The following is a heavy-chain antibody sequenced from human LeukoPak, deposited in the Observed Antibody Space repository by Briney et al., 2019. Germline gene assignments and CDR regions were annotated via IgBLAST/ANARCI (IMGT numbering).Heavy chain of an antibody. D-gene: IGHD3-22*01. CDR3: AREVHDSRSVGWSLDL. CDR1: GFSFSSSD. CDR2: IGVGFDT. V-gene: IGHV3-13*01. J-gene: IGHJ2*01. Sequence: PGGSLRLFCSTSGFSFSSSDFHWVRQATGKSLEWVSGIGVGFDTYYPDSVEGRFTIYRENARHSLYLQMTNLRADDTAVYFCAREVHDSRSVGWSLDLWGRGTLVTVSS.